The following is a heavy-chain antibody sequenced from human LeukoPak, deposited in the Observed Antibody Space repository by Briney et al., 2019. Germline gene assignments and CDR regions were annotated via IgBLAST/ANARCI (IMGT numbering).Heavy chain of an antibody. CDR2: IGSDGNKK. D-gene: IGHD6-13*01. CDR1: GFTFSSYA. V-gene: IGHV3-33*01. Sequence: GESLKISCAASGFTFSSYAMHWVRQAPGKGLEWVALIGSDGNKKYYADSVKGRFSISRDNSNNTLYLQMNSLGVEDTAVYYCARGRYSSSWKDYWGQGTLVTVSS. CDR3: ARGRYSSSWKDY. J-gene: IGHJ4*02.